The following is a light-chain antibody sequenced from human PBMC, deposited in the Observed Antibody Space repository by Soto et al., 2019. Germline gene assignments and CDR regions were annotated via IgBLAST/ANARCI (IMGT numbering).Light chain of an antibody. CDR2: GAS. CDR3: QQYGSSPN. CDR1: QSVSSY. V-gene: IGKV3-20*01. Sequence: EIVMTQSPATLSVSPGERATLSCRASQSVSSYLAWYQQKPGQAPRLLIYGASTRATDIPARFSGSGSGTEFTLTISRLEPEDFAVYYCQQYGSSPNFGGGTKVDIK. J-gene: IGKJ4*01.